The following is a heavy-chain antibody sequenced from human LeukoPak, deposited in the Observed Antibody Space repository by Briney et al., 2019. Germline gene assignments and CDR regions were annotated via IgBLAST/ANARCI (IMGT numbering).Heavy chain of an antibody. CDR2: IIPIFGTA. D-gene: IGHD5-18*01. CDR3: ARDLQWQLGYRY. Sequence: SVKVSRKASGGTFSSYAISWVRQAPGQGLEWMGGIIPIFGTANYAQKFQGRVTITADESTSTAYMELSSLRSEDTAVYYCARDLQWQLGYRYWGQGTLVTVSS. V-gene: IGHV1-69*13. J-gene: IGHJ4*02. CDR1: GGTFSSYA.